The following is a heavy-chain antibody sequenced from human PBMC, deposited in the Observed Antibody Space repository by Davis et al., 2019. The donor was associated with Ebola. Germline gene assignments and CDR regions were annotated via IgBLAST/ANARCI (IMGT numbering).Heavy chain of an antibody. J-gene: IGHJ3*02. V-gene: IGHV1-69*06. CDR2: IIPIDGTP. D-gene: IGHD5-24*01. CDR3: ARGVANYPQAFQI. Sequence: SVKVSCKASGYIFTKYYIHWVRQAPGQGLEWMGGIIPIDGTPNYAQKFHGKVTIRADKSTSTVYIELTSLTFEDTAGYYCARGVANYPQAFQIWGQGTTVTVSS. CDR1: GYIFTKYY.